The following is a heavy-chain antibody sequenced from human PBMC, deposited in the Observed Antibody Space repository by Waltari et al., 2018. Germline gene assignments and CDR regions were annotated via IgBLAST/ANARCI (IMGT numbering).Heavy chain of an antibody. CDR2: FDPEDGET. V-gene: IGHV1-24*01. D-gene: IGHD3-22*01. J-gene: IGHJ3*02. CDR1: GYTLTELS. Sequence: QVQLVQSGAEVKKPGASVKVSCKVSGYTLTELSMHWVRQAPGKGLEWMGGFDPEDGETIYAQKFQGRVTMTEDTSTDTAYMELSRLRSDDTAVYYCARAGGYYYDSSGYYYVDAFDIWGQGTMVTVSS. CDR3: ARAGGYYYDSSGYYYVDAFDI.